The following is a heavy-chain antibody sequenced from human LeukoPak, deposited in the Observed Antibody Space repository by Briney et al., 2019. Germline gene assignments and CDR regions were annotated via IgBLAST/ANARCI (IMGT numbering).Heavy chain of an antibody. D-gene: IGHD3-3*01. CDR2: INHSGST. J-gene: IGHJ4*02. CDR1: GGSFSGYY. V-gene: IGHV4-34*01. CDR3: ARVGTIFGVVSHFDY. Sequence: PSETLSLTCAVYGGSFSGYYWSWIRQPPGKGLEWIGEINHSGSTNYNPSLKSRVTISVDTSKNQFSLKLSSVTAADTAVYYCARVGTIFGVVSHFDYWGQGTLVTVSS.